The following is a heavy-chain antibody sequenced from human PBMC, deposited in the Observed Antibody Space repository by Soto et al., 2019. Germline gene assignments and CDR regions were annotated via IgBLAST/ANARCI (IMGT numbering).Heavy chain of an antibody. D-gene: IGHD2-2*01. CDR3: ARGLRYKLLWPQSCFDI. CDR2: IKQDGSEK. J-gene: IGHJ3*02. V-gene: IGHV3-7*01. Sequence: PGGSLRLSCAASGFTFSSYWMTWVRQAPGKGPEWVANIKQDGSEKNYVDSVKGRFTISRDNSKNTLYLQMNSLRAEDTAVYYCARGLRYKLLWPQSCFDIWGQGTMVTVSS. CDR1: GFTFSSYW.